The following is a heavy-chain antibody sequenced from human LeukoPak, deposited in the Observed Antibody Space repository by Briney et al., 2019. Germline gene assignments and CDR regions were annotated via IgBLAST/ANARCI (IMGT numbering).Heavy chain of an antibody. CDR3: ARGLEYSSGWSYYYYYGMDV. D-gene: IGHD6-19*01. CDR1: GYTFTSYD. J-gene: IGHJ6*02. V-gene: IGHV1-8*01. Sequence: ASVKVSCKASGYTFTSYDINWVRQATGQGLEWMGWMNPNSGNTGYAQKFQGRVTMTRNTSISTAYIELSSLRSEDTAVYYCARGLEYSSGWSYYYYYGMDVWGQGTTVTVSS. CDR2: MNPNSGNT.